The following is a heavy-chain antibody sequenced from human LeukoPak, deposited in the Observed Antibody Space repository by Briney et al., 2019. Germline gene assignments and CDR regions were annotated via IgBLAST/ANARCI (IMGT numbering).Heavy chain of an antibody. CDR2: IWYDGSNK. V-gene: IGHV3-33*06. CDR3: AEEPGYGSGSYKDY. J-gene: IGHJ4*02. D-gene: IGHD3-10*01. Sequence: GGSLRLSCAASGFTFSSYGMHWVRQAPGKGLEWVAVIWYDGSNKYYADSVKGRFTISRDNSKNTLYLQMNSLRAEDTAVYYCAEEPGYGSGSYKDYWGQGTLVTVSS. CDR1: GFTFSSYG.